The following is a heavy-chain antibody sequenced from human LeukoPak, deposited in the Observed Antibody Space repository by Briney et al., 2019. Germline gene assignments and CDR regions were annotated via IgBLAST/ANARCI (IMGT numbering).Heavy chain of an antibody. D-gene: IGHD3-3*01. CDR3: ARDFGATVPFGL. V-gene: IGHV3-48*01. J-gene: IGHJ4*02. Sequence: GGSLRLSCAASGFTFSSYSMNWVRQAPGKGLEWISYISSRSSSKYYADSVKGRFTISRDNAKKSLYLQMNSLRAEDTAVYYCARDFGATVPFGLWGQGTLVTVSS. CDR2: ISSRSSSK. CDR1: GFTFSSYS.